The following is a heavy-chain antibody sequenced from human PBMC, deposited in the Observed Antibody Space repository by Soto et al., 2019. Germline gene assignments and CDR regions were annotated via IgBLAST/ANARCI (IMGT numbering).Heavy chain of an antibody. J-gene: IGHJ4*02. CDR3: ARSVEGHFDY. CDR2: ITSDTKTI. CDR1: GFRFSIYS. Sequence: EVQLVESGGNLVQPGGSLRLSCAASGFRFSIYSMNWVRQAPGTGLEWSAYITSDTKTIKYADSVKGRFTISRDNGKNSVYLHMNSLRDEDTAVYYCARSVEGHFDYWGQGTVVTVSA. V-gene: IGHV3-48*02. D-gene: IGHD6-19*01.